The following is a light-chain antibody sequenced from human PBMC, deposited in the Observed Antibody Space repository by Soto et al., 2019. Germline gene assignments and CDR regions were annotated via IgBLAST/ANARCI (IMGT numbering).Light chain of an antibody. J-gene: IGKJ1*01. CDR2: NAV. CDR3: QLYGTSPLT. V-gene: IGKV3-20*01. Sequence: VLTQSPGTLSLSPGDRATLSCRASQSVSGTSLAWYLQKPGQAPRLLIYNAVSRAAGIPDRFSGSGSGTYFSLTINRLEPDDFAVYYCQLYGTSPLTFGQGTKVDIK. CDR1: QSVSGTS.